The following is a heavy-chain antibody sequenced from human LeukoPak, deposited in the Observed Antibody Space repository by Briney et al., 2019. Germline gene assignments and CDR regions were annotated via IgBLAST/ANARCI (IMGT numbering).Heavy chain of an antibody. V-gene: IGHV3-23*01. Sequence: GGSLRLSCAASGFTFSSYAMSWVRQAPGKGLEWVSAISGSGGSTYYADSVKGRFTISRDNAKNSLYLQMNSLRAEDTALYYCAKDIGSSSWFYFDYWGQGTLVTVSS. CDR1: GFTFSSYA. CDR2: ISGSGGST. D-gene: IGHD6-13*01. J-gene: IGHJ4*02. CDR3: AKDIGSSSWFYFDY.